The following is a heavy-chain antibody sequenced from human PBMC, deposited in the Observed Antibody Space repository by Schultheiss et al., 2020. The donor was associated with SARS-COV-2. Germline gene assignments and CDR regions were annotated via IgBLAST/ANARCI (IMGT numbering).Heavy chain of an antibody. Sequence: SETLSLTCTVSGGSISSYYWSWIRQPAGKGLEWIGRIYTSGSTNYNPSLKSRVTISVDTSENQFSLKLSSVTAADTAVYYCARVTRDSGHYYYYYMDVWGKGTTVTVSS. D-gene: IGHD1-26*01. CDR3: ARVTRDSGHYYYYYMDV. V-gene: IGHV4-4*07. CDR1: GGSISSYY. J-gene: IGHJ6*03. CDR2: IYTSGST.